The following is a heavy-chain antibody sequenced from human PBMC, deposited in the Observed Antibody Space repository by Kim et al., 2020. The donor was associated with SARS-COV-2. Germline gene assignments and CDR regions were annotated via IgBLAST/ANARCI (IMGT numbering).Heavy chain of an antibody. CDR3: ARGRRGSGYYHGMDV. CDR2: INHSGST. CDR1: GGSFSGYY. D-gene: IGHD3-22*01. V-gene: IGHV4-34*01. Sequence: SETLSLTCAVYGGSFSGYYWSWIRQPPGKGLEWIGEINHSGSTNYNPSLKSRVTISVDTSKNQFSLKLSSVTAADTAVYYCARGRRGSGYYHGMDVWGQGTTVTVSS. J-gene: IGHJ6*02.